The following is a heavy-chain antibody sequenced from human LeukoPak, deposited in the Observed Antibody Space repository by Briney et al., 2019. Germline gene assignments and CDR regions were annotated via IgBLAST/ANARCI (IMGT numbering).Heavy chain of an antibody. J-gene: IGHJ5*02. CDR1: GYSISSGYF. CDR2: IYHTGAT. CDR3: ARDLGLTISANWFDP. D-gene: IGHD3-9*01. Sequence: PSETLSLTCAVSGYSISSGYFWVWIRQPPGKGLEWIGSIYHTGATYYNPSLRSPVTISVDTSKNQFSLEVNSVTAADTAVYYCARDLGLTISANWFDPWGQGTQVTVSS. V-gene: IGHV4-38-2*02.